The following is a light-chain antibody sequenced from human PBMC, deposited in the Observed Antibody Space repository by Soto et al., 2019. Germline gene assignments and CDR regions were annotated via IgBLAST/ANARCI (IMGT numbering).Light chain of an antibody. CDR1: HSIDFY. CDR2: GAS. V-gene: IGKV1-39*01. CDR3: PQTYKKSWP. Sequence: LQMTQSPSSLSASVGDRVTITCRASHSIDFYLNWYQQKPGQAPKLLIYGASNLQSGVPSRFIGSGYETDFSLKISSLHHEDFANYYCPQTYKKSWPFGHGTKVDI. J-gene: IGKJ3*01.